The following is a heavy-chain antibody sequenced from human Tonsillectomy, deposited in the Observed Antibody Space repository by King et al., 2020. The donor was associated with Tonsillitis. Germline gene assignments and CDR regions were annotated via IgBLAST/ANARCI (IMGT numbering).Heavy chain of an antibody. CDR2: INHSGST. CDR1: GGSFSGYY. J-gene: IGHJ4*02. CDR3: ARVPYSSGWAFDY. V-gene: IGHV4-34*01. D-gene: IGHD6-19*01. Sequence: VQLQQWGAGLLKPSETLSLTCAVYGGSFSGYYWSWIPQPPGQGLEWIGEINHSGSTNYNPSLKSRVTVSVDTSKSQFSLKLSSVTAADTAVYYCARVPYSSGWAFDYWGQGPLVTVSS.